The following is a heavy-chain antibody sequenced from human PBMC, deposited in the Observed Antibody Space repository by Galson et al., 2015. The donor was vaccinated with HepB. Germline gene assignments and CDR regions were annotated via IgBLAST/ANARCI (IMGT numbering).Heavy chain of an antibody. CDR2: ISSNGGST. CDR3: SGCSSWYWSGCNQGDY. V-gene: IGHV3-64D*06. CDR1: GFTFSSYA. D-gene: IGHD6-13*01. Sequence: SLRLSCAASGFTFSSYAMHWVRQAPGKGLEYVPAISSNGGSTYYADSVKGRFTISRDNSKNTLYLQMSSLRAEDTAVYYCSGCSSWYWSGCNQGDYWGQGTLVTVSS. J-gene: IGHJ4*02.